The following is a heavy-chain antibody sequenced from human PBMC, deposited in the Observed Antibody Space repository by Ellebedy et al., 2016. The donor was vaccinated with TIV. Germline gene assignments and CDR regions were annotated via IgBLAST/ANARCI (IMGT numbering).Heavy chain of an antibody. V-gene: IGHV3-23*01. CDR3: AKGPNLGDGFNSDD. CDR2: ISGSGDKT. J-gene: IGHJ4*02. Sequence: PGGSLRLSCAASGFSFSSYAVSWVRQAQGKGLEWVSAISGSGDKTYYAASVKGRFTMSRDNSKNTVYLQMNSLGDEDTAIYYCAKGPNLGDGFNSDDWGQGTLVTVSS. D-gene: IGHD5-24*01. CDR1: GFSFSSYA.